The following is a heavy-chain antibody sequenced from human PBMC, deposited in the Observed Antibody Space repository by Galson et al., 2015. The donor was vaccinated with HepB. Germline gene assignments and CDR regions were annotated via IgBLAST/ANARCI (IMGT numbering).Heavy chain of an antibody. J-gene: IGHJ4*02. CDR1: GFTFSSYA. D-gene: IGHD1-1*01. CDR2: ISGSGGST. V-gene: IGHV3-23*01. CDR3: AKERQLERRGAPV. Sequence: SLTLSCAASGFTFSSYAMSWVRQAPGKGLEWVSAISGSGGSTYYADSVKGRFTISRDNSKNTLYLQMNSLRAEDTAVYYCAKERQLERRGAPVWGQGTLVTVSS.